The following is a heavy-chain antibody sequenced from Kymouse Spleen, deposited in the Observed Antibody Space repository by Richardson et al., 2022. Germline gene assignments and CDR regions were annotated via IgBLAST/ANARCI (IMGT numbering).Heavy chain of an antibody. CDR2: ISWNSGSI. V-gene: IGHV3-9*01. Sequence: EVQLVESGGGLVQPGRSLRLSCAASGFTFDDYAMHWVRQAPGKGLEWVSGISWNSGSIGYADSVKGRFTISRDNAKNSLYLQMNSLRAEDTALYYCAKDIGGNYYGSGSYSLFGYYYYGMDVWGQGTTVTVSS. CDR1: GFTFDDYA. D-gene: IGHD3-10*01. CDR3: AKDIGGNYYGSGSYSLFGYYYYGMDV. J-gene: IGHJ6*02.